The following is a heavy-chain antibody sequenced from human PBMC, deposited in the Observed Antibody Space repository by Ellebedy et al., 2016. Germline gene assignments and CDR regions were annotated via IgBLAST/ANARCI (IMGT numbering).Heavy chain of an antibody. D-gene: IGHD1-1*01. CDR1: GFTFSSYW. J-gene: IGHJ3*02. CDR3: ARELATGAFDI. CDR2: IKQDGSEK. Sequence: GESLKISXAASGFTFSSYWMSWVRQAPGKGLEWVANIKQDGSEKYYVDSVKGRFTISRDNAKNSLYLQMNSLRAEDTAVYYCARELATGAFDIWGQGTMVTVSS. V-gene: IGHV3-7*01.